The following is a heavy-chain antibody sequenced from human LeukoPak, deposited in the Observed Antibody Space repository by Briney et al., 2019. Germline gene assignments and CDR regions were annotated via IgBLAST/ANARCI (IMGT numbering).Heavy chain of an antibody. CDR2: INHSGST. J-gene: IGHJ4*02. CDR3: ARVGTDGYNS. CDR1: GGSFSGYY. D-gene: IGHD5-24*01. V-gene: IGHV4-34*01. Sequence: SETLSLTCAVYGGSFSGYYWSWIRQPPGKGLEWIGEINHSGSTNYNPSLKSRVTISVDTSKNQFSLKLSSVTAADSAVYYCARVGTDGYNSWGQGNLVTVSS.